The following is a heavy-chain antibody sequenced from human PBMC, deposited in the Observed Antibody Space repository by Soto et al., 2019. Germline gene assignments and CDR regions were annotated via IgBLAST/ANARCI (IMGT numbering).Heavy chain of an antibody. D-gene: IGHD6-19*01. CDR1: GFTFRNYA. CDR2: IRGDGGNT. V-gene: IGHV3-23*01. Sequence: WGFLRLSCAASGFTFRNYAMNWVRQASGKGLEWVSAIRGDGGNTYYGDSVKGRFTISRDNAKNSLYLQMNSLRGEDTAVYFCARDWGTPGRGSAVGYYYHYGMDVWDQGTTVTVSS. CDR3: ARDWGTPGRGSAVGYYYHYGMDV. J-gene: IGHJ6*02.